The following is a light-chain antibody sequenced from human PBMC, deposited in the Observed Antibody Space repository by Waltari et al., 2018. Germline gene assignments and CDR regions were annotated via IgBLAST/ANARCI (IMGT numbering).Light chain of an antibody. CDR1: SGHSSYA. J-gene: IGLJ2*01. Sequence: QHELTQSPSASASLGASVKLTCILSSGHSSYAIAWPQQQPQKGPRYLMKLNSDGSHNKGDGIPDRFSGSSSGAERYLTISSLQSEDEADYYCQTWGTGTHVVFGGGTKLTVL. CDR2: LNSDGSH. V-gene: IGLV4-69*01. CDR3: QTWGTGTHVV.